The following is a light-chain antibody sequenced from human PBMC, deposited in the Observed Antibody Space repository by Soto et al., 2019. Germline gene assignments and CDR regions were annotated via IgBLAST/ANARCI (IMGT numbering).Light chain of an antibody. J-gene: IGKJ2*01. Sequence: DIQMTQSPTSLSASVGDRVTIFCRASQTIDTYLNWYQHIPGKDPKLLIYEAYSLQSGVPSRFSGSGSGRDFTLTSTGLQREDFATYSCQESYSSSAKIFGQGTKLEI. CDR2: EAY. CDR1: QTIDTY. V-gene: IGKV1-39*01. CDR3: QESYSSSAKI.